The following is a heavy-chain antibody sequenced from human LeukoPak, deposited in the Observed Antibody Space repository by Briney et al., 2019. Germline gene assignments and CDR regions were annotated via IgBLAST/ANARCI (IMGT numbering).Heavy chain of an antibody. D-gene: IGHD6-19*01. J-gene: IGHJ4*02. CDR2: MNPNSGNT. Sequence: ASVKVSCKASGYTFTSYDINWVRQATGQGLECMGWMNPNSGNTDYAQKFQGRVTMTRNTSISTAYMELSSLRSEDTAVYYCARARGIAVAGIGYWGQGTLVTVSS. V-gene: IGHV1-8*01. CDR3: ARARGIAVAGIGY. CDR1: GYTFTSYD.